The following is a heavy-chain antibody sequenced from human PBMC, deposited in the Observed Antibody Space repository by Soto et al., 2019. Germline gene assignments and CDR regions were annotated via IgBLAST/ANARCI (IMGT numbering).Heavy chain of an antibody. J-gene: IGHJ4*02. D-gene: IGHD3-22*01. CDR1: GYTFTNYA. CDR3: ARSSGYYSLEY. CDR2: INAGNGNT. Sequence: QVQLVQSGAEVKKPGASVKVSCKASGYTFTNYAMHWVRQAPGQRLEWMGWINAGNGNTNYSQQFQGRVTITRDTSASTAYMKLSSLRSEDTAVYYCARSSGYYSLEYWGQGTLVTVSS. V-gene: IGHV1-3*01.